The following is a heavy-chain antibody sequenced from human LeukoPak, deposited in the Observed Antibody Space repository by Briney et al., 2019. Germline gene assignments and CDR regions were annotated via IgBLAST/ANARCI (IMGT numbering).Heavy chain of an antibody. J-gene: IGHJ2*01. CDR3: ACGSGYGYWYFDL. Sequence: GASVKVSCKASGYTFTSYGISWVRQAPGQGLEWMGIINPSGGSTSYAQKFQGRVTMTRDTSTSTVYMELSSLRSEDTAVYYCACGSGYGYWYFDLWGRGTLVTVSS. V-gene: IGHV1-46*01. CDR2: INPSGGST. CDR1: GYTFTSYG. D-gene: IGHD5-12*01.